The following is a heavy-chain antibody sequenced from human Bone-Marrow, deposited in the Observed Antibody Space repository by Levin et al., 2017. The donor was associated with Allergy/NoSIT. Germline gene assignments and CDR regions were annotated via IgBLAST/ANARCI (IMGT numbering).Heavy chain of an antibody. CDR3: TRGSLEMDV. CDR2: LYSGGSK. Sequence: GESLKISCAASGLSVSNHYMNWVRQAPGRGLEWVTVLYSGGSKYYAESVKGRFTISRDYSRNTLYLQMNSLRAEDTAVYYCTRGSLEMDVWGRGTTVIVSS. D-gene: IGHD1-1*01. V-gene: IGHV3-53*01. CDR1: GLSVSNHY. J-gene: IGHJ6*02.